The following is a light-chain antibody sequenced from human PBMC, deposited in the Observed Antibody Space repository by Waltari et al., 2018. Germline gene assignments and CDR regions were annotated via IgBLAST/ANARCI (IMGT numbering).Light chain of an antibody. CDR2: LAS. V-gene: IGKV1-5*03. Sequence: DIQMTQSPSTLSASIGDRVTITCRASQSVNHWLAWFQQKPGKAPKVLIYLASNLESGVPSRFRGSGFGTEFTLTISSLQSDDIATYYCLQDYNYPRTFGQGTKVDIK. J-gene: IGKJ1*01. CDR3: LQDYNYPRT. CDR1: QSVNHW.